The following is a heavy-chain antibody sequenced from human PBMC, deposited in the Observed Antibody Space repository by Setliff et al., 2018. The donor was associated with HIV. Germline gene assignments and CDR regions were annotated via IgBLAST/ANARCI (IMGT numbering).Heavy chain of an antibody. D-gene: IGHD3-3*01. J-gene: IGHJ4*02. Sequence: GGSLRLSCAASGFTFSNYWMSWVRQAPGKGLEWVANIKEGGTEKYYVDAVKDRFIISRDNADNSIYLQMNNMRAGDTAVYYCASNGFWSGYSTILDYWGQGTPVTVSS. CDR1: GFTFSNYW. CDR2: IKEGGTEK. V-gene: IGHV3-7*03. CDR3: ASNGFWSGYSTILDY.